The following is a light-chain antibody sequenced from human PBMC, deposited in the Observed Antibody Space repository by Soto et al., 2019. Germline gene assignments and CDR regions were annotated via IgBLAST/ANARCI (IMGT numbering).Light chain of an antibody. Sequence: QPVLTQPASVSGSPGQSITISCTGTSSDVGGYNYVSWYQQHPGKAPKLMIYDVSNRPSGVSNRFSGSKSGNTASLTISGLQVEDEADYYCNSYTSRSSTTYVFGTGTKLTVL. V-gene: IGLV2-14*01. CDR2: DVS. J-gene: IGLJ1*01. CDR3: NSYTSRSSTTYV. CDR1: SSDVGGYNY.